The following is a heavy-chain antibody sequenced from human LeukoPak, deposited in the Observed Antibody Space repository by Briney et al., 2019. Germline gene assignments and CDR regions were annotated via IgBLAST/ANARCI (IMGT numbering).Heavy chain of an antibody. D-gene: IGHD2-2*01. Sequence: GGSLRLSCAASGFTFSSYSMNWVRQAPGKGLEWVSSISSSSSYIYYADSVKGRFTISRDNAKNSLYLQMNSLRAEDTAVYYCAKGFSSTTPRGYFDYWGQGTLVTVSS. J-gene: IGHJ4*02. CDR2: ISSSSSYI. CDR3: AKGFSSTTPRGYFDY. CDR1: GFTFSSYS. V-gene: IGHV3-21*04.